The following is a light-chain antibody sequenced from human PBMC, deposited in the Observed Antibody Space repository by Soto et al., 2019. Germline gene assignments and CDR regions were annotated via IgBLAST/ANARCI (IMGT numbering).Light chain of an antibody. V-gene: IGKV3-20*01. CDR2: GAS. CDR1: QSVSSSY. Sequence: EIVMTQSPATLSLSPGERASLSCRASQSVSSSYLAWYQQKPGQAPRLLIYGASTRATGIPARFSGSGSGTNFALTISRLEPEDFALYYCHQYASSFGTFGQGTKVDIK. CDR3: HQYASSFGT. J-gene: IGKJ1*01.